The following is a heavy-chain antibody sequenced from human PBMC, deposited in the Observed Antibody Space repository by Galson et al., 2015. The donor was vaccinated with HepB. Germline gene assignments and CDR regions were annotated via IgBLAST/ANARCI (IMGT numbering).Heavy chain of an antibody. J-gene: IGHJ3*02. D-gene: IGHD3-22*01. CDR1: GYTFTSYA. CDR2: INTNTGNP. CDR3: ARDRYRDSSGYYDPDAFDI. Sequence: SVKVSCKASGYTFTSYAMNWVRQAPGQGLEWMGWINTNTGNPTYAQGFTGRFVFSLDTSVSTAYLQISSLKAEDTAVYYCARDRYRDSSGYYDPDAFDIWGQGTMVTVSS. V-gene: IGHV7-4-1*02.